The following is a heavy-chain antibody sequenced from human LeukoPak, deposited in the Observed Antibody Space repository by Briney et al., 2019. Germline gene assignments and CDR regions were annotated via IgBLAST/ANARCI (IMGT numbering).Heavy chain of an antibody. CDR1: GGSISSSSYY. CDR2: IYYSGST. J-gene: IGHJ5*02. CDR3: ARQPYYYGSGSYNWFDP. V-gene: IGHV4-39*01. D-gene: IGHD3-10*01. Sequence: PSETLSLTCTVSGGSISSSSYYWGWIRQPPGKGLEWIGSIYYSGSTYYNPSLKSRVTISVDTSKNQFSLKLSSVTAADTAVYYCARQPYYYGSGSYNWFDPWGQGTLVTVSS.